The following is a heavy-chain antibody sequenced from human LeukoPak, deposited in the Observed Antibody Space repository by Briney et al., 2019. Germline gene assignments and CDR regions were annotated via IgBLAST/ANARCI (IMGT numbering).Heavy chain of an antibody. Sequence: GSSLKISCKGSGYSFTSDWIGWGRQMPGKGLEWMGIIYPGDSDTRYSPSFQGQVTISADKSISTPYLHCISLKASDTAMYYCARRPDDWFDPWGQGTLVTVSS. CDR2: IYPGDSDT. V-gene: IGHV5-51*01. CDR3: ARRPDDWFDP. CDR1: GYSFTSDW. J-gene: IGHJ5*02.